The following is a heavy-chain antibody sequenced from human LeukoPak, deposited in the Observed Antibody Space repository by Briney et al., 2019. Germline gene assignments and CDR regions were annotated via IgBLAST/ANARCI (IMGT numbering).Heavy chain of an antibody. D-gene: IGHD3-9*01. J-gene: IGHJ4*02. CDR2: ISASGGST. CDR3: AKGTERYSKNFDY. V-gene: IGHV3-23*01. CDR1: GFTFSSYG. Sequence: PGGSLRLSCAASGFTFSSYGMSWVRQAPGKGLEWVSTISASGGSTYYADSVKGRFTISRDNSKNTLYLQMNSLRVEDTAVYYCAKGTERYSKNFDYWGQGILVSVPS.